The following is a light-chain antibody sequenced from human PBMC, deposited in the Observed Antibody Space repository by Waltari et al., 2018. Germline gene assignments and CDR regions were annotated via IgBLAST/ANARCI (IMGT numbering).Light chain of an antibody. CDR3: QQRTSWPLT. CDR2: EAS. Sequence: EIVLTQSPATLSLSPGERATLSCRASQSISSNLGWYQQKPGQAPRLLIHEASKRATGIAARFLGSGCGTDFTLTSSSLEAEDFAVYYCQQRTSWPLTFGGGTRVEVK. CDR1: QSISSN. V-gene: IGKV3-11*01. J-gene: IGKJ4*01.